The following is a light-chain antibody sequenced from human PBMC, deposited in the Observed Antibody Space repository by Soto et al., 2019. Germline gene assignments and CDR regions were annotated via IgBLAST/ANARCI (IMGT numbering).Light chain of an antibody. CDR3: QKYNSAPRT. CDR2: GAS. V-gene: IGKV1-27*01. CDR1: QGISNY. J-gene: IGKJ2*01. Sequence: DIQMTQSPSSLSASVGDRVTITCRASQGISNYLAWYQQKPGKGPILLIYGASILPSGVPSRFSGSGSGTDFTLTISSLQPEDVATYYCQKYNSAPRTFGQGTKLEIK.